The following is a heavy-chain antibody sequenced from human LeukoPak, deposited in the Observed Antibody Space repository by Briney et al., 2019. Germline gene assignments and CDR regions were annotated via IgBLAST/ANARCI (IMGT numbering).Heavy chain of an antibody. CDR2: IYHSGST. Sequence: SETLSLTCAVSGGSISSGGYSWSWIRQPPGKGPEWIGYIYHSGSTYYNPSLKSRVTISVDRSKNQFSLKLSSVTAADTAVYYCARGAYDSSGYYFTYWYFDLWGRGTLVTVSS. CDR3: ARGAYDSSGYYFTYWYFDL. CDR1: GGSISSGGYS. J-gene: IGHJ2*01. D-gene: IGHD3-22*01. V-gene: IGHV4-30-2*01.